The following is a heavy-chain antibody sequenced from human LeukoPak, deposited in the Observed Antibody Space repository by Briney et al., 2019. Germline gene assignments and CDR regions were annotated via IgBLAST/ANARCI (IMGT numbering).Heavy chain of an antibody. CDR1: GYPFYTYG. CDR3: ARDVPDFWSGFDS. J-gene: IGHJ4*02. CDR2: ISGNDGAT. Sequence: EASVKVSCKASGYPFYTYGLSWARQAPGQGLEWMGQISGNDGATKYAQKFQGRVTMTTDTATSTAYMELTSLTSDDTAVYYCARDVPDFWSGFDSWGQGTLVTVSP. V-gene: IGHV1-18*01. D-gene: IGHD3-3*01.